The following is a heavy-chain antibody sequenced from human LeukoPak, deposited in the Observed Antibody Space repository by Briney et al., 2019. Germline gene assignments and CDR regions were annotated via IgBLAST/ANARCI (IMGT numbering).Heavy chain of an antibody. CDR3: ARKENVYYYFDY. J-gene: IGHJ4*02. V-gene: IGHV4-39*07. D-gene: IGHD3-10*01. CDR2: IYHSGTT. CDR1: SGSISSSGYY. Sequence: SETLSLTCTVSSGSISSSGYYWGWIRQPPGKGLEWIGYIYHSGTTYYNPSLQSRVTMSVDTSKNQFSLKLSSVTAVDTAVYYCARKENVYYYFDYWGQGTLVTVSS.